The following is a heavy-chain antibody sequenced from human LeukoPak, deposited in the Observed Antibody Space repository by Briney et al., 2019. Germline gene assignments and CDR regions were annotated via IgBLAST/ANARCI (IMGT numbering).Heavy chain of an antibody. CDR3: ARDVRYSSIWTDAFDI. V-gene: IGHV3-23*01. D-gene: IGHD6-13*01. Sequence: GGSLRLSCAASGFTFSSYAMIWVRQAPGKGLEWVSGISGSGGSTFYADSVKGRFTISRDNSKNTLYLQMNSLRAEDTALYYCARDVRYSSIWTDAFDIWGQGTLVTVSS. J-gene: IGHJ3*02. CDR1: GFTFSSYA. CDR2: ISGSGGST.